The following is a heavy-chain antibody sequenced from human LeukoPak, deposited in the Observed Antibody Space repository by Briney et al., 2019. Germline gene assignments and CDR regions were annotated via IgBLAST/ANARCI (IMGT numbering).Heavy chain of an antibody. V-gene: IGHV1-2*02. J-gene: IGHJ4*02. CDR2: IDPNSGGT. CDR1: GYTFTGYY. CDR3: ARDKSGSSGWYSYFDY. D-gene: IGHD6-19*01. Sequence: ASVKVSCKGFGYTFTGYYMHWVRQAPGQGLEWMGWIDPNSGGTNYAQKFQGRVTMTRDTSISTVYMELSRLRSDDTAVYYCARDKSGSSGWYSYFDYWGQGTLVTVSS.